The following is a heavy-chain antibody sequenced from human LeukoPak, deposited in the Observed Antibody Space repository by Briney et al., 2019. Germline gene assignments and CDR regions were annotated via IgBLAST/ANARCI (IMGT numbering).Heavy chain of an antibody. CDR1: GFTFSSNY. CDR3: ASSNNWGPPTH. V-gene: IGHV3-53*01. D-gene: IGHD7-27*01. CDR2: IYSGGGT. J-gene: IGHJ4*02. Sequence: PGGSLRLSCAASGFTFSSNYMSWVRQAPGKGLEWVSLIYSGGGTYYADSVKGRFTISRDNSKNSLYLQMNSLRADDTAVYYCASSNNWGPPTHWGQGTLVTVSS.